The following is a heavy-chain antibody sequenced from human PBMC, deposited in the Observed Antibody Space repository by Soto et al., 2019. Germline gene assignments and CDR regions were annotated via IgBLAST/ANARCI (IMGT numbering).Heavy chain of an antibody. J-gene: IGHJ4*02. CDR3: ASNTRYDPPDY. Sequence: EVQMLESGGGLVQPGGSLRLSCAASGFTFSSYAMSWVRQAPGKGLAWVSGISVSGGSTYYADSVKGRFTISRDNSKNTLYLQMNSLRAEVTAVYYCASNTRYDPPDYWGQGTLVTVSS. CDR1: GFTFSSYA. D-gene: IGHD3-16*01. CDR2: ISVSGGST. V-gene: IGHV3-23*01.